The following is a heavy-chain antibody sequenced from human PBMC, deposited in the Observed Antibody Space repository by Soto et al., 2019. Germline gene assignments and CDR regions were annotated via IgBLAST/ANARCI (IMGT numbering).Heavy chain of an antibody. D-gene: IGHD5-12*01. CDR2: INAGNGNT. J-gene: IGHJ6*03. Sequence: VKVSCKASGYTFTSYAMHWVRQAPGQRLEWMGWINAGNGNTKYSQKFQGRVTITRDTSASTAYMELSSLRSEDTAVYYCARDSVVVATILKNYYYYYYMDVWGKGTTVTVSS. V-gene: IGHV1-3*01. CDR1: GYTFTSYA. CDR3: ARDSVVVATILKNYYYYYYMDV.